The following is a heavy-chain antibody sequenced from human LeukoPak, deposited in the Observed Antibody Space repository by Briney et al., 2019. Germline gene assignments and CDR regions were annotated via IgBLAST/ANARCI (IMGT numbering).Heavy chain of an antibody. CDR3: VRHSGRAGGQ. CDR2: ISGNGGDI. J-gene: IGHJ4*02. V-gene: IGHV3-11*01. Sequence: GGSLRLSCAASGFRFGDHYMSWVRQAPGKGPEWISYISGNGGDIAYADSVKGRFTISRDNAKNSLHLQMNSLRVEDTAVYHCVRHSGRAGGQWGQGTLIAVSS. CDR1: GFRFGDHY. D-gene: IGHD3-10*01.